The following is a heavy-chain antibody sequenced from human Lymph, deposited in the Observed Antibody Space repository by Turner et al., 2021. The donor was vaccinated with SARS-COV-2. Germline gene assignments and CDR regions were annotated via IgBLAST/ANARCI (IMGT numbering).Heavy chain of an antibody. CDR2: IWSDGTNK. CDR3: ARVKGYNGYDLRYYYGMDV. V-gene: IGHV3-33*01. CDR1: GFTFSIYG. D-gene: IGHD5-12*01. Sequence: QVQLEESGGGVVQPGRSLRLSCAASGFTFSIYGMHWVRQAPGKGLEWVAVIWSDGTNKYYADSVKGRFTISRDNSKNTLYLQMNSLRAEDTAVYYCARVKGYNGYDLRYYYGMDVWGQGTTVTVSS. J-gene: IGHJ6*02.